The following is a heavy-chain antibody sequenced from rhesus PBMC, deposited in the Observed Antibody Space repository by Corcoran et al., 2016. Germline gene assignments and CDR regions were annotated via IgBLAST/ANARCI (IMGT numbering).Heavy chain of an antibody. D-gene: IGHD5-24*01. CDR2: IDSNSETR. Sequence: QVQLQESGPGPVKPSQTLSFTCAVSGGSIRRSNRWRWIRPSPGKWVEGVGGIDSNSETRKYNPSRKSQVTMLKDTSKKQLDLNLNSVTAADTAVYYCARRYSGYSVFAYWGQGVLVTVSS. J-gene: IGHJ4*01. CDR1: GGSIRRSNR. CDR3: ARRYSGYSVFAY. V-gene: IGHV4S18*01.